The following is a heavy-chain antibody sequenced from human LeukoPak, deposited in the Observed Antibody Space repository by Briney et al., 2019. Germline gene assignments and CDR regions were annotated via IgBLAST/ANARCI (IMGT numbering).Heavy chain of an antibody. CDR1: GFTFSSYW. CDR3: ARDLSVGAKPDLGFDY. V-gene: IGHV3-7*01. Sequence: PGGSLRLSCAASGFTFSSYWMSWVRQAPGKGLEWVANIKQDGSEKYYVDSVKGRFTISRDNAKNSLYLQMNSLRAGDPAVYYCARDLSVGAKPDLGFDYWGQGTLVTVSS. CDR2: IKQDGSEK. J-gene: IGHJ4*02. D-gene: IGHD1-26*01.